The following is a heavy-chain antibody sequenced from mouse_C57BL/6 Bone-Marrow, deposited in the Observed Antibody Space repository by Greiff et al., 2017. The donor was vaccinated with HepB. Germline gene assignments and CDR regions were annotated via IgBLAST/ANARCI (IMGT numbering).Heavy chain of an antibody. CDR2: IYPGGGYT. Sequence: QVQLQQSGAELVRPGTSVKMSCKASGYTFTNYWIGWAKQRPGHGLEWIGDIYPGGGYTNYNEKFKSKATLTVDTSSSTAYMQLSSLTSEDSAVYYCAKLLFWFAYWGQGTLVTVSA. CDR1: GYTFTNYW. V-gene: IGHV1-63*01. CDR3: AKLLFWFAY. J-gene: IGHJ3*01. D-gene: IGHD2-1*01.